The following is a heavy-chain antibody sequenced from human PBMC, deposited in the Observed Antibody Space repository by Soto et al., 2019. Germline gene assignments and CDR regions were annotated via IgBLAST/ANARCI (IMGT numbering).Heavy chain of an antibody. CDR1: GFTFNNYA. Sequence: EVQLLESGGGLVQPRGSLRLSCAASGFTFNNYAMTWVRQAPGKGLEWVSAVSGDGGNTYYADSVKGRFTISRDNSKNTLYLQMNSLRAEDTAVYYCGQEANSRGSYWGQGTLVTVSS. CDR2: VSGDGGNT. V-gene: IGHV3-23*01. J-gene: IGHJ4*02. CDR3: GQEANSRGSY. D-gene: IGHD6-13*01.